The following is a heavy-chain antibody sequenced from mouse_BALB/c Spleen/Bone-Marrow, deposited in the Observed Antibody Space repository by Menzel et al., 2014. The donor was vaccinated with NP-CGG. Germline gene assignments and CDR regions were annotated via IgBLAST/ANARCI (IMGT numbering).Heavy chain of an antibody. J-gene: IGHJ4*01. D-gene: IGHD4-1*01. CDR2: IYPGDGST. CDR3: ARKENWAYAMDY. Sequence: VQLQQSGPELVKPGASVKMSCKASGYTFXSYYIHWVKQRPGQGLEWIGWIYPGDGSTKYNEKFKGKTTLTADKSSSTAYMLLSSLTSEDSAIYFCARKENWAYAMDYWGQGTSVTVSS. CDR1: GYTFXSYY. V-gene: IGHV1S56*01.